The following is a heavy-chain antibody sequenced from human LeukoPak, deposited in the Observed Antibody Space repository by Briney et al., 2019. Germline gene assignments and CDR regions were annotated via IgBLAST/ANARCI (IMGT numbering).Heavy chain of an antibody. CDR2: IYNSGTT. J-gene: IGHJ4*02. V-gene: IGHV4-39*01. D-gene: IGHD2-15*01. CDR3: ARHGRSGGSFKYFDY. Sequence: SETLSLTCAVSGDSMSSSPYYWGWIRQPPGKGLEWIGRIYNSGTTFYTPSLKSRVTMSVDMSKNQFSLNQSSMTAADTAVYYCARHGRSGGSFKYFDYWGQGTLVTVSS. CDR1: GDSMSSSPYY.